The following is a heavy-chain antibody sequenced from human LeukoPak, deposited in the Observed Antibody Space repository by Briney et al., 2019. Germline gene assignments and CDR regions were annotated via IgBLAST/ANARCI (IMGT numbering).Heavy chain of an antibody. Sequence: PGGSLRLSCAASGFTFSNYAMSWVRQAPGKGLEWVSAISGSGGSTFYADSVKGRFPISRDNSKNTLYLQMSSLRAEDTAVYYCAKHVDIVGTPFDYWGQGTLVTVSS. CDR3: AKHVDIVGTPFDY. V-gene: IGHV3-23*01. CDR1: GFTFSNYA. D-gene: IGHD5-12*01. CDR2: ISGSGGST. J-gene: IGHJ4*02.